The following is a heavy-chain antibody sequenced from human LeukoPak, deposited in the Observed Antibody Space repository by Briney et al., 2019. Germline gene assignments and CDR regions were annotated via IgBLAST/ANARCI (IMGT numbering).Heavy chain of an antibody. CDR1: GYTFTSYD. D-gene: IGHD3-3*01. V-gene: IGHV1-8*01. J-gene: IGHJ4*02. CDR2: MNPNRGDT. CDR3: ARDRDDFWSGDNFDY. Sequence: ASVKVSCKASGYTFTSYDIHWVRQATGQGLEWMGRMNPNRGDTDYAQKLQGRVTMTTDTSTSTAYMELRSLRSDDTAVYYCARDRDDFWSGDNFDYWGQGTLVTVSS.